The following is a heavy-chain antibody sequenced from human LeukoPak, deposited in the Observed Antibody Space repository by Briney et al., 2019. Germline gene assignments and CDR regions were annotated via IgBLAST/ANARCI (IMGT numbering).Heavy chain of an antibody. CDR2: IYYSGST. J-gene: IGHJ4*02. CDR1: GGSISSGGYY. V-gene: IGHV4-31*03. Sequence: SETLSLTCTVSGGSISSGGYYWSWIRQHPRKGLEWIGYIYYSGSTYYNPSLKSRVTISVDTSKNQFSLKLSSVTAADTAVYYCAIDGIAAAGTTWGQGTLVTVSS. CDR3: AIDGIAAAGTT. D-gene: IGHD6-13*01.